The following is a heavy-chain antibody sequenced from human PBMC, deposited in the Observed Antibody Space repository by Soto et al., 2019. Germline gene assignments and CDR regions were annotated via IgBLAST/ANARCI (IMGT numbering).Heavy chain of an antibody. V-gene: IGHV1-3*01. Sequence: GASVKVSCKASGYNFTDYAMHWVRQAPGQRLEWMGWINVGNGNTKYSQKFQGRVTITRDTSASTASMELNLRSEDTAVYYCAREDPRGSGWYHWFDPWGQGTLVTVSS. J-gene: IGHJ5*02. CDR3: AREDPRGSGWYHWFDP. CDR1: GYNFTDYA. D-gene: IGHD6-19*01. CDR2: INVGNGNT.